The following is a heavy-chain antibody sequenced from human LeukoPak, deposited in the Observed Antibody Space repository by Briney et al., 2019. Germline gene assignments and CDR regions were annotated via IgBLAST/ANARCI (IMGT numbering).Heavy chain of an antibody. V-gene: IGHV3-30*04. Sequence: GGSLRLSCAASGFTFSSYATHWVRQAPGKGLEWVAVISYDGSNKYYADSVKGRFTISRDNSQNTVSLQMNSLRAEDTAVYYCARTALGQFVRGPIDYWGQGTLVTVSS. CDR2: ISYDGSNK. D-gene: IGHD6-6*01. CDR1: GFTFSSYA. J-gene: IGHJ4*02. CDR3: ARTALGQFVRGPIDY.